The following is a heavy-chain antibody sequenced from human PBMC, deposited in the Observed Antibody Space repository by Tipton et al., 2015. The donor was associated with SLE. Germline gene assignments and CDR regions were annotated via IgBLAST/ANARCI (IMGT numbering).Heavy chain of an antibody. CDR2: ITSSGHNT. CDR3: VRSHCTGGVCYGRPYFDY. J-gene: IGHJ4*02. CDR1: GFTFSDYY. Sequence: QVQLVQSGGGVVQPGRSLRLSCAASGFTFSDYYMSWIRQAPGKGLEWVSYITSSGHNTYYADSLKGRFTTSRDNAKSSLYLQLNSLRAEDTAIYYCVRSHCTGGVCYGRPYFDYWGQGTLVTVSS. D-gene: IGHD2-8*02. V-gene: IGHV3-11*04.